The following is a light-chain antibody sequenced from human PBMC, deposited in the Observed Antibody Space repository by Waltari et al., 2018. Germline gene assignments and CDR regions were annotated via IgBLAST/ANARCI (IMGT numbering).Light chain of an antibody. J-gene: IGLJ2*01. Sequence: QSALTQPRSVSGSPGQSVTISCTGTSSDVGGYNYVSRYQQHPGKPPKLMIYDVSKRPSGVPDRFSGSKSGNTASLTISGLQAEDEADYYCCSYAGSYTHVVFGGGTKLTVL. CDR2: DVS. CDR3: CSYAGSYTHVV. V-gene: IGLV2-11*02. CDR1: SSDVGGYNY.